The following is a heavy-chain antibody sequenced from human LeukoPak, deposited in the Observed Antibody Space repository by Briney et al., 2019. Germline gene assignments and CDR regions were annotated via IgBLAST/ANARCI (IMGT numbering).Heavy chain of an antibody. Sequence: SETLSLTCTVSGGSISSSSYYWGWIRQPPGKGLEWIGSIYYTGSTSYNPSLKSRVTMSLDASKNQFSLELNSVTPADTAVYYCARGGNYWPQWWFDPWGRGTLVGVSS. CDR3: ARGGNYWPQWWFDP. CDR2: IYYTGST. CDR1: GGSISSSSYY. D-gene: IGHD1-26*01. J-gene: IGHJ5*02. V-gene: IGHV4-39*07.